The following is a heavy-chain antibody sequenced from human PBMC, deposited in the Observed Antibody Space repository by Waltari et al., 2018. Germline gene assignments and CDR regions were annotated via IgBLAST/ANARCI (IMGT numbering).Heavy chain of an antibody. Sequence: QVQLQQWGAGLLKPSETLSLTCAVYGGSFSGYYWSWIRQPPGKGLEWIGEINHSGSTNYNPSLKSRVTISVDTSKNQFSLKRSSVTAADTAVYYCARGGRIQVGSSWLRGYYYYGMDVWGQGTTVTVSS. V-gene: IGHV4-34*01. CDR3: ARGGRIQVGSSWLRGYYYYGMDV. CDR1: GGSFSGYY. J-gene: IGHJ6*02. CDR2: INHSGST. D-gene: IGHD6-13*01.